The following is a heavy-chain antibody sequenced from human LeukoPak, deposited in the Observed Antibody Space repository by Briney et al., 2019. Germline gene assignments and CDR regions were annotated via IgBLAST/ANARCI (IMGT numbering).Heavy chain of an antibody. V-gene: IGHV4-39*07. D-gene: IGHD3-22*01. J-gene: IGHJ4*02. CDR3: AREMYDSGGYRVSYFDY. Sequence: SETLSLTCTVSGPSISSTIYYWGWIRQPLGKGLEWIGSMHSSGSTYYNPSLKSRVTISIDTSKNQFSLKLSSVTAADTAVYYCAREMYDSGGYRVSYFDYWGQGTLVTVSS. CDR2: MHSSGST. CDR1: GPSISSTIYY.